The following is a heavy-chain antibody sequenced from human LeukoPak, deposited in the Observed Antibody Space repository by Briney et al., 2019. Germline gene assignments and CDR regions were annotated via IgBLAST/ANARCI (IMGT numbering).Heavy chain of an antibody. J-gene: IGHJ6*02. CDR2: ISYDGSNE. V-gene: IGHV3-30*03. CDR3: ARVRAGYCTSTSCYTGMDV. D-gene: IGHD2-2*01. CDR1: GFTFSSYG. Sequence: GRSLRLSCAASGFTFSSYGMHWVRQAPGKGLEWVALISYDGSNEYYADSVRGRFTISRDNSKFTLYMQMNSLRAEDTAVYYCARVRAGYCTSTSCYTGMDVWGQGTTVTVSS.